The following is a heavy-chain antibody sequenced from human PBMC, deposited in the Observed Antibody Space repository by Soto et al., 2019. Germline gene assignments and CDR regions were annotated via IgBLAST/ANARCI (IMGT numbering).Heavy chain of an antibody. J-gene: IGHJ6*03. Sequence: GGSLRLSCAASGFTFSSYAMSWVRQAPGKGLEWVSAISGSGGSTYYADSVKGRFTISRDNSKNTLYLQMNSLRAEDTAVYYCAKDLSKSYYYYYMDVWGKGTTVTVSS. CDR3: AKDLSKSYYYYYMDV. V-gene: IGHV3-23*01. CDR2: ISGSGGST. CDR1: GFTFSSYA.